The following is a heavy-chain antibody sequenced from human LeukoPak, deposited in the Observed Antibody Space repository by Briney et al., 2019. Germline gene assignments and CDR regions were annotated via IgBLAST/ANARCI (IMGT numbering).Heavy chain of an antibody. V-gene: IGHV1-69*05. CDR3: ARVPLAAHAFDI. Sequence: APVKVSCKASGGTFSSYAISWVRQAPGQGLEWMGGIIPIFGTANYAQKFQGRVTITTDESTSTAYMELSSLRSEDTAVYYCARVPLAAHAFDIWGQGTMVTVSS. CDR1: GGTFSSYA. D-gene: IGHD6-25*01. J-gene: IGHJ3*02. CDR2: IIPIFGTA.